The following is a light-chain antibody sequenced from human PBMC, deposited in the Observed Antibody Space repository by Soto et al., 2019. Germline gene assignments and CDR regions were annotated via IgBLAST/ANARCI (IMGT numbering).Light chain of an antibody. CDR2: TAS. V-gene: IGKV1-9*01. Sequence: DIQMTQSPSFLSASVGYRVTITCRSSQGISTYLAWYQQKPGKAPNLLIYTASTLQTGVPSRFSGSGSGTEFTLTISSLQPDDFATYYCQHYNSYSEAFGQGTKVDIK. CDR1: QGISTY. CDR3: QHYNSYSEA. J-gene: IGKJ1*01.